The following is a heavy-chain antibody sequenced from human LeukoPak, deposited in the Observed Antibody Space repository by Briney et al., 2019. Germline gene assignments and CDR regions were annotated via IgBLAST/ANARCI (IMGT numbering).Heavy chain of an antibody. CDR2: ILYGGSS. CDR1: GYSISSHY. CDR3: ARGIPMANLVFDF. Sequence: PSETLSLTCSVSGYSISSHYWSWIRQPPGKELEWVGYILYGGSSGYNPSLRSRVTMSFYTSKNQFSLQLSSVTAADTAVYYCARGIPMANLVFDFWGQGTLVTVSS. V-gene: IGHV4-59*11. J-gene: IGHJ4*02. D-gene: IGHD3-10*01.